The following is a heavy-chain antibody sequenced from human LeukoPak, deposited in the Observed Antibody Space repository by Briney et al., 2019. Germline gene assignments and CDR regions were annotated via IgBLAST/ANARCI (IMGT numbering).Heavy chain of an antibody. CDR1: GFSVGSDY. Sequence: PGGSLRLSCAASGFSVGSDYMNWVRQAPGKGLEWVSVIYSGGNAYYADSVKGRFTISRDNSKNTLYLQMNSLRAEDAAVYYCTGRSDYWGQGTLVTVSS. D-gene: IGHD1-14*01. J-gene: IGHJ4*02. CDR2: IYSGGNA. V-gene: IGHV3-53*01. CDR3: TGRSDY.